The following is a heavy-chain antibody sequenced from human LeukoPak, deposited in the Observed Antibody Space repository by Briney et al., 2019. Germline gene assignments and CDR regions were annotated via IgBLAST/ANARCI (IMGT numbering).Heavy chain of an antibody. Sequence: GGSLRLSCAASGFTLSSYSMTWVRQAPGKGLEWVSSISSSSSYIYYADPVRGRFTISRDNAKNSLYLQMNSLRAEDTAVYYCAREQAAAGRWFDPWGQGTLVTVSS. CDR3: AREQAAAGRWFDP. J-gene: IGHJ5*02. V-gene: IGHV3-21*01. CDR1: GFTLSSYS. D-gene: IGHD6-13*01. CDR2: ISSSSSYI.